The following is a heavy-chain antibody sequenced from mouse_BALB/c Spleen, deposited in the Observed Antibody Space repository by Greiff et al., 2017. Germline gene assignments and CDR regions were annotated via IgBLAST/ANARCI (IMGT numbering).Heavy chain of an antibody. CDR3: AKESPDDYYGSSYWYFDV. D-gene: IGHD1-1*01. J-gene: IGHJ1*01. CDR2: IWRGGST. CDR1: GFSLTSYG. Sequence: VMLVESGPSLVQPSQSLSITCTVSGFSLTSYGVHWVRQSPGKGLEWLGVIWRGGSTDYNAAFMSRLSITKDNSKSQVFFKMNSLQADDTAIYYCAKESPDDYYGSSYWYFDVWGAGTTVTVSS. V-gene: IGHV2-5-1*01.